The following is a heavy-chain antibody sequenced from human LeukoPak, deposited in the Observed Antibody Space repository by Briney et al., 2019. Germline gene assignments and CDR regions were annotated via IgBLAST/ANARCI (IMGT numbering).Heavy chain of an antibody. CDR2: INPKSGGT. CDR1: GYTFTDYY. V-gene: IGHV1-2*02. J-gene: IGHJ4*02. CDR3: ARGYYYDSSGSTFDF. D-gene: IGHD3-22*01. Sequence: ASVKVSYKASGYTFTDYYMHWVRQAPGQGLEWMGWINPKSGGTNYAQKFQGRVTMTRDTSISTAYMELSRLRSDDTAVYYCARGYYYDSSGSTFDFWGQGTLVTVSS.